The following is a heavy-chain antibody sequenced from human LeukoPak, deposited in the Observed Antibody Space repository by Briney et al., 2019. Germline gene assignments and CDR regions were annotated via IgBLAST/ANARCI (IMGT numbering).Heavy chain of an antibody. CDR1: GFTFSSHS. D-gene: IGHD6-19*01. J-gene: IGHJ6*03. CDR3: ARSSGWYHRGPDYYYYYMDV. CDR2: ISSSSNYI. Sequence: GGSLRLSCAASGFTFSSHSMNWVRQAPGTGLEWVSSISSSSNYIYYADSVKGRFTISRDNAKNSLYLQMNSLRAEDTAIYYCARSSGWYHRGPDYYYYYMDVWGKGTTVTVS. V-gene: IGHV3-21*01.